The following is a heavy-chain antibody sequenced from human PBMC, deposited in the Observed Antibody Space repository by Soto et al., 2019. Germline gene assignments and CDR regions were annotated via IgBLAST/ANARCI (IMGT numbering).Heavy chain of an antibody. CDR3: AHRPGFSMAFDY. V-gene: IGHV2-5*02. CDR1: GFSLSTYGVG. Sequence: SGATLLNPRPTRTLSCNVSGFSLSTYGVGVGWIRQHPLKALEWLSLIYWDDDTRFSPSLNSRLAITKDTSKSQVVLKMTHMDPVDTATYYCAHRPGFSMAFDYWGPGSLVTVSS. D-gene: IGHD3-10*01. CDR2: IYWDDDT. J-gene: IGHJ4*02.